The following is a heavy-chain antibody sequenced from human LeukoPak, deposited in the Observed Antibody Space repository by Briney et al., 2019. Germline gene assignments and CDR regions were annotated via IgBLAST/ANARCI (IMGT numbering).Heavy chain of an antibody. CDR2: ISNNGGYT. CDR3: AKQLGYCSDGSCYFPY. J-gene: IGHJ4*02. Sequence: GGSLRLSCAASGFTFSSYWMTWVRQAPGKGLEWVSAISNNGGYTYYADSVQGRFTISRDNSKSTLCLQMNSLRAEDTAVYYCAKQLGYCSDGSCYFPYWGQGTLVTVSS. CDR1: GFTFSSYW. V-gene: IGHV3-23*01. D-gene: IGHD2-15*01.